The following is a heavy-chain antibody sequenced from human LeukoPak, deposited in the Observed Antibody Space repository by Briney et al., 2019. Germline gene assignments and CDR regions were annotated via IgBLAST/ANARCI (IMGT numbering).Heavy chain of an antibody. V-gene: IGHV3-74*01. CDR1: GFTFSSYW. D-gene: IGHD4-17*01. J-gene: IGHJ4*02. Sequence: PGGSLRLSCAASGFTFSSYWMQWVRHAAGKGLGWLSPIKTDGTIPGYADSVKGRFTISRDHAKNTLYLQMNSLRAEDTAVYYCARDRTVTTLFDYWGQGTLVTVSS. CDR2: IKTDGTIP. CDR3: ARDRTVTTLFDY.